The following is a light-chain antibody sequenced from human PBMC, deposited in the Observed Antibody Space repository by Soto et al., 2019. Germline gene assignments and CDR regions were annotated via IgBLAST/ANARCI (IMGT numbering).Light chain of an antibody. J-gene: IGKJ3*01. CDR2: SAS. CDR3: QQVDSYPLT. V-gene: IGKV1-9*01. Sequence: IQLTQSPSSLSASVGDTVTITCRASQAIGSYFAWYQQRPGTAPKLLIYSASTLHSGVPSRFSGSGPGTDFTLTISSLQPEDFATYYCQQVDSYPLTFGPGTTVEI. CDR1: QAIGSY.